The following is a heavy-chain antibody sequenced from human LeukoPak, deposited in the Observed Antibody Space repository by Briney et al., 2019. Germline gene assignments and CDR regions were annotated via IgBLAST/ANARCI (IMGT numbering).Heavy chain of an antibody. J-gene: IGHJ5*02. CDR1: GGSISSGGYY. Sequence: PSETLSLTCTVSGGSISSGGYYWSWIRQHPGKGLEWIGYIYYSGSTYYNPSLKSRVTISVDTSKNQFSLKLSSVTAADTAVYYCARDVITMVRGVENWFDPWGQGTLVTVSS. V-gene: IGHV4-31*03. CDR3: ARDVITMVRGVENWFDP. D-gene: IGHD3-10*01. CDR2: IYYSGST.